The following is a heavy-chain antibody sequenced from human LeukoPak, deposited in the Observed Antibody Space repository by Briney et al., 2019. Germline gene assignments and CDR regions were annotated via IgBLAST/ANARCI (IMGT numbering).Heavy chain of an antibody. CDR2: ISGSGGST. Sequence: PGGSLRLSCAASGFTFSSYGMSWVRQAPGKGLEWVSAISGSGGSTYYADSVKGRFTISRDNSKNTLYLQMNSLRAEDTAVYYCAKDEAPYVYYMDVWGKGTTVTVSS. CDR1: GFTFSSYG. D-gene: IGHD3-16*01. CDR3: AKDEAPYVYYMDV. J-gene: IGHJ6*03. V-gene: IGHV3-23*01.